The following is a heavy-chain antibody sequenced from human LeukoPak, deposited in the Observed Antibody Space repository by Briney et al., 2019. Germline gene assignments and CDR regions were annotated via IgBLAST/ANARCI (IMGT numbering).Heavy chain of an antibody. D-gene: IGHD3-16*01. Sequence: PGGSLRLSCAASGFTFSSYSMNWVRQAPGKGLEWVSSISSSSRHIYYADSMKGRFTISRDNAKNSVYLQMNGLRAEDTAVYYCARGVGLGGWFDPWGQGTLVTVSS. CDR1: GFTFSSYS. V-gene: IGHV3-21*01. CDR2: ISSSSRHI. J-gene: IGHJ5*02. CDR3: ARGVGLGGWFDP.